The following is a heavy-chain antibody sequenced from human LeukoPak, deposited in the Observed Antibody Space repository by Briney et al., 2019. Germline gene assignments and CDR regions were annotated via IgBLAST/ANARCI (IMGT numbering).Heavy chain of an antibody. V-gene: IGHV3-23*01. D-gene: IGHD6-19*01. Sequence: PGGSLRLSCAASGFTFSSYAMSWVRQAPGKGLEWVSAISGSGGSTYYADSVKGRFTISRDNSKNTLYLQMNSLRAEDTAVYYCAKDLLAYSSGWYHTPDFDYWGQGTLVTVSS. CDR2: ISGSGGST. CDR3: AKDLLAYSSGWYHTPDFDY. J-gene: IGHJ4*02. CDR1: GFTFSSYA.